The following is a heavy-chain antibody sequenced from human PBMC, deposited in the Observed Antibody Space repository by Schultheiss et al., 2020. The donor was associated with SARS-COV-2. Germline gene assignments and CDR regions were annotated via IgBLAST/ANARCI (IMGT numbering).Heavy chain of an antibody. Sequence: SETLSLTCTVSGGSISSSSYYWSWIRQPPGKGLEWIGYIYHSGSTYYNPSLKSRVTISVDTSKNQFSLKLSSVTAADTAVYYCARDPTGTADYWGQGTLVTVSS. CDR3: ARDPTGTADY. CDR1: GGSISSSSYY. CDR2: IYHSGST. V-gene: IGHV4-30-2*05. D-gene: IGHD1-1*01. J-gene: IGHJ4*02.